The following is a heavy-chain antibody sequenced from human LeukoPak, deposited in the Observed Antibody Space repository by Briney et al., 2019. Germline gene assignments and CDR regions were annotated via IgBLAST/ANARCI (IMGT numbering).Heavy chain of an antibody. CDR1: GFTFSSYA. CDR3: AKDVGTLLLDYGMDV. Sequence: GGSLRLSCAASGFTFSSYAMRWVRQAPGKGLEWVSAISGNGGSTYYADSVKGRFTISRDNSKNTLYLQMNSLRAEDTAVYYCAKDVGTLLLDYGMDVWGQGTTVTVSS. CDR2: ISGNGGST. D-gene: IGHD2-15*01. V-gene: IGHV3-23*01. J-gene: IGHJ6*02.